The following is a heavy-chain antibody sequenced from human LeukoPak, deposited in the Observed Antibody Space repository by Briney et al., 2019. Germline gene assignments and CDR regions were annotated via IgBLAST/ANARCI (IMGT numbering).Heavy chain of an antibody. V-gene: IGHV3-23*01. Sequence: PGGSLRLSCAASGFTFSSYAMSWVHQAPGKGLEWVSAISSSGGSTYHADSVKGRFTISRDNSKDTLYLQMNSLRADDTAVYYCAYGSRNNWFDPWGQGTLVTVSS. CDR1: GFTFSSYA. D-gene: IGHD3-10*01. J-gene: IGHJ5*02. CDR2: ISSSGGST. CDR3: AYGSRNNWFDP.